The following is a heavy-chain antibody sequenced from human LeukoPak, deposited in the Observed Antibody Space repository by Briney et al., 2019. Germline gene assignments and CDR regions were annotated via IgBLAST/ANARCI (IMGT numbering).Heavy chain of an antibody. V-gene: IGHV3-21*04. Sequence: GGSLRLSCAASGFTFSSYSMNWVRQAPGKGLEWVSSISSSSSSYIYYADSVKGRFTISRDNAKNSLYLQMNSLRAEDTAVYYCARGLEQQLAPFDYWGQGTLVTVSS. CDR2: ISSSSSSYI. D-gene: IGHD6-13*01. J-gene: IGHJ4*02. CDR1: GFTFSSYS. CDR3: ARGLEQQLAPFDY.